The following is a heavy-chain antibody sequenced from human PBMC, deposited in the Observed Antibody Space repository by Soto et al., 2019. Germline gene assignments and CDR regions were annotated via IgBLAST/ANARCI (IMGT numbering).Heavy chain of an antibody. Sequence: PSETLSLTCTVSGGSISSYYWSWIRQPPGKGLEWIGYIYYSGSTNYNPSLKSRVTISVDTSKNQFSLKLSSVTAADTAVYYCARHSIAAAGIFYYYGMDVWGQGTTVTVAS. J-gene: IGHJ6*02. CDR2: IYYSGST. D-gene: IGHD6-13*01. CDR3: ARHSIAAAGIFYYYGMDV. CDR1: GGSISSYY. V-gene: IGHV4-59*08.